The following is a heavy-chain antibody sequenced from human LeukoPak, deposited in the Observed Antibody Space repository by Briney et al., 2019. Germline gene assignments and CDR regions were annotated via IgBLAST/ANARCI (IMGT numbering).Heavy chain of an antibody. Sequence: GGSLRLSCAASGFTFNNYAMSWVRQAPGKGLEWVSAISGSGASSYYADSVKGRFTISRDNSKNTLYVQMNSLRAEDTAVYYCASAVVRAREIHWGQGTLVTVSS. CDR1: GFTFNNYA. D-gene: IGHD3-10*01. J-gene: IGHJ4*02. CDR3: ASAVVRAREIH. V-gene: IGHV3-23*01. CDR2: ISGSGASS.